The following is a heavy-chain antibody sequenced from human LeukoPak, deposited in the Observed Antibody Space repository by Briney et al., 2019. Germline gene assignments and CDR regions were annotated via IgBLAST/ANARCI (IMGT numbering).Heavy chain of an antibody. J-gene: IGHJ4*02. CDR2: ISAYNGNT. D-gene: IGHD3-3*01. Sequence: ASVTVSCTPSVYTFTIYGISWVRPAPGQGRAGMGWISAYNGNTNYAQKLQGRVTMTTDTSTSTAYMELRSLRSDDTAVYYCARVPRDFWSVSLYYFDYWGQGTLVTVSS. CDR1: VYTFTIYG. CDR3: ARVPRDFWSVSLYYFDY. V-gene: IGHV1-18*01.